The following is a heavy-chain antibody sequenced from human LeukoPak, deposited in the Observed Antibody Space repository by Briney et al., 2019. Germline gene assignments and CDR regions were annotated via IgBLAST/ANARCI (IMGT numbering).Heavy chain of an antibody. CDR1: GFTFSSYW. Sequence: PGGSLRLSCAASGFTFSSYWMSWVRQAPGKGLEWVANIKQDGSEKYYVDSVKGRFTISRDNAKNSLYLQMNSLRAEDTAVYYCARDGLVSMITFGGVIDWGQGTLVTVS. V-gene: IGHV3-7*01. J-gene: IGHJ4*02. D-gene: IGHD3-16*02. CDR2: IKQDGSEK. CDR3: ARDGLVSMITFGGVID.